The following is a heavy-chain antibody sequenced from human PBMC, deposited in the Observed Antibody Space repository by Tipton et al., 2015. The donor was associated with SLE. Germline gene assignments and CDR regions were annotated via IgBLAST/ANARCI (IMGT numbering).Heavy chain of an antibody. Sequence: TLSLTCTVSGGSISSYYWSWIRQPPGKGLEWIGEITHSGSTNYNSSLKSRVTISVDTSENQFSLKLSSVTAADTAVYYCARDRPRLRFKSGAFDIWGQGTMVTVSS. D-gene: IGHD4-17*01. V-gene: IGHV4-34*01. CDR2: ITHSGST. CDR3: ARDRPRLRFKSGAFDI. J-gene: IGHJ3*02. CDR1: GGSISSYY.